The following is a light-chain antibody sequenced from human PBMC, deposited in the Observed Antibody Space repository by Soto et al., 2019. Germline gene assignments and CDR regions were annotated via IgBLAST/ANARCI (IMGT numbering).Light chain of an antibody. J-gene: IGKJ1*01. CDR2: KAS. Sequence: DIQMTQSPSTLSASVGDRVTITCRASQSISGFLAWYQQKPGKAPKLLIYKASGLESGVPSRLSGSGSGTEFTLTINGMKPDDFATYYCQQYGGMWTFGQGTKVDIK. V-gene: IGKV1-5*03. CDR3: QQYGGMWT. CDR1: QSISGF.